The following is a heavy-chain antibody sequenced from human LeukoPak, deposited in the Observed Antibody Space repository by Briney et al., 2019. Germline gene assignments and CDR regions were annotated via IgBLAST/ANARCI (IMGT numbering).Heavy chain of an antibody. CDR1: GGTFSSYA. Sequence: ASVKVSCKASGGTFSSYAISWVRPAPGQGREWMGRIIPIFGTANYAQKFQGRVTITTDESTSTAYMELSSLRSEDTAVYYCATATDHSSGWLDAFDIWGQGTMLTVSS. CDR3: ATATDHSSGWLDAFDI. V-gene: IGHV1-69*05. J-gene: IGHJ3*02. D-gene: IGHD6-19*01. CDR2: IIPIFGTA.